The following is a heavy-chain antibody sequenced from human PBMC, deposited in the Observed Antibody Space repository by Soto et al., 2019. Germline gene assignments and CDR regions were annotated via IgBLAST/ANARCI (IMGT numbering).Heavy chain of an antibody. CDR3: ARGYYTSWYWFDR. V-gene: IGHV4-61*08. J-gene: IGHJ2*01. Sequence: QVQLQESGPGLVKPSETLSLTCTVSVSGGSVSTGVHYWSWIRQPPGKGLEWIGYIYYSGSTNYTTSLTSRVTISVDTSKNQFSLKLTSVTAADTAVYYCARGYYTSWYWFDRWGRGTLVTVSS. D-gene: IGHD6-13*01. CDR1: VSGGSVSTGVHY. CDR2: IYYSGST.